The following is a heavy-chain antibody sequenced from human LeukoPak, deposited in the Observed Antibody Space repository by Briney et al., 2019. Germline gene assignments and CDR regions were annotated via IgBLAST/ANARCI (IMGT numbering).Heavy chain of an antibody. CDR3: AKGKAYYSSDSNHRVTDY. Sequence: GGSLRLSCAASGFSDSNNCMSWVRQAPGKGLEWVSLIYSGGSTYYADSVKGRFTISRDNSKNTLYLQMNSLRAEDTAIYYCAKGKAYYSSDSNHRVTDYWGQGALVTVSS. CDR1: GFSDSNNC. J-gene: IGHJ4*02. V-gene: IGHV3-53*01. D-gene: IGHD3-22*01. CDR2: IYSGGST.